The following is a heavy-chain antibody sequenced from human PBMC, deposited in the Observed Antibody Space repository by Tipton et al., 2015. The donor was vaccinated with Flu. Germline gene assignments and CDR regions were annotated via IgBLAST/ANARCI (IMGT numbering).Heavy chain of an antibody. D-gene: IGHD3-10*01. Sequence: GLVKPSETLSLTCSVSGGSITSSSHYWSWIRQPPGKGLEWIGYIYYSGGTSYNPSLQSRLSISVDSSKNQLSLKLTSVTAADTAVYYCARARAPYYYYAMDVWGQGATVTVS. CDR1: GGSITSSSHY. CDR2: IYYSGGT. CDR3: ARARAPYYYYAMDV. J-gene: IGHJ6*02. V-gene: IGHV4-61*01.